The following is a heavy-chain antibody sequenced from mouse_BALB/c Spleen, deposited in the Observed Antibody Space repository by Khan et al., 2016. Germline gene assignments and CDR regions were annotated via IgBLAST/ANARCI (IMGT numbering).Heavy chain of an antibody. CDR1: GFNIKDTY. CDR3: TSTVVADFDY. Sequence: VRLQQSGAELVKPGASVKLSCTASGFNIKDTYMHWVKQRPEQGLEWIGRIDPANGNTKYDPKFQGKATITADTSSNTAYLQPSRLTSEDTAVYYCTSTVVADFDYWGQGTTRTVSS. V-gene: IGHV14-3*02. D-gene: IGHD1-1*01. J-gene: IGHJ2*01. CDR2: IDPANGNT.